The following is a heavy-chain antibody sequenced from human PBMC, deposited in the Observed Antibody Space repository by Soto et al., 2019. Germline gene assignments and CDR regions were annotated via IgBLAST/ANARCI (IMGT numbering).Heavy chain of an antibody. Sequence: PSETLSLTCTVSGGSIGSGGYSWSWVRQPPGKGLEWIGCIYPTGSTYYNPSLRGRVTLLVDWPNNQFSLRLTSVTAADTAVYCCAREGSFGSGPPWNFDPWGQGTLVTVSS. V-gene: IGHV4-30-2*01. CDR3: AREGSFGSGPPWNFDP. CDR1: GGSIGSGGYS. D-gene: IGHD3-10*01. CDR2: IYPTGST. J-gene: IGHJ5*02.